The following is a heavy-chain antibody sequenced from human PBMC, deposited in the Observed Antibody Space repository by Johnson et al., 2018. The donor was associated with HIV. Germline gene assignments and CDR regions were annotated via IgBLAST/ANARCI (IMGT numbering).Heavy chain of an antibody. V-gene: IGHV3-7*01. D-gene: IGHD1-7*01. CDR3: ASPLPTGTTSLDAFDI. CDR1: GFTFSSYW. CDR2: IKQDGSEK. J-gene: IGHJ3*02. Sequence: VQLVESGGGLVQPGRSLRLSCAASGFTFSSYWMSWVRQAPGKGLEWVANIKQDGSEKYYVDSVKGRFTISRDNAKNSLYLQMNSLRAEDTAVYYCASPLPTGTTSLDAFDIWGQGTMVTVSS.